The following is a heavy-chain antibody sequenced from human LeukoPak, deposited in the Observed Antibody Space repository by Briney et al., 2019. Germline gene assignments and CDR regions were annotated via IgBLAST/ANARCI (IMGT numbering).Heavy chain of an antibody. CDR2: ISSSSSYI. J-gene: IGHJ4*02. Sequence: GGSLRLSCAASGVTLTGYTMNWVRQAPGKGLEWVSSISSSSSYIYYADSVKGRFTISRDNAKNSLYLQMNSLRAEDTAVYYCAGYYYDSSGYYAHFDYWGQGTLVTVSS. CDR1: GVTLTGYT. D-gene: IGHD3-22*01. CDR3: AGYYYDSSGYYAHFDY. V-gene: IGHV3-21*01.